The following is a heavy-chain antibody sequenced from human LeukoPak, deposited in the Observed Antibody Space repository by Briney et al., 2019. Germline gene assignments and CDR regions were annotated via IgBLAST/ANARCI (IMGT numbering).Heavy chain of an antibody. D-gene: IGHD1-26*01. CDR1: GYTFTSYD. CDR3: ARAGRSGSYYYYYYMDV. Sequence: ASVKVSCKASGYTFTSYDINWVRQATGQGLEWMGWMNPNSGNTGYAQKFQGRVTITRNTSISTAHMELSSLRSEDAAVYYCARAGRSGSYYYYYYMDVWGKGTTVTVSS. V-gene: IGHV1-8*03. J-gene: IGHJ6*03. CDR2: MNPNSGNT.